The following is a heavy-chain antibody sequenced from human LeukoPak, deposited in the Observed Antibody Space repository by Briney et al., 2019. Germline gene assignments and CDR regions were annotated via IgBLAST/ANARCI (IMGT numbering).Heavy chain of an antibody. D-gene: IGHD3-22*01. CDR3: AKRGKDNYYDGSGYYFFPDY. CDR1: GFTFTTYA. Sequence: GGSLRLSCAASGFTFTTYAMSWVRQAPGKGLEWVSAISGSGDSTYYADSVKGRFTISRDNTKNTLYLQMNSLRAEDAAVYYCAKRGKDNYYDGSGYYFFPDYWGQGTLVTVSS. CDR2: ISGSGDST. V-gene: IGHV3-23*01. J-gene: IGHJ4*02.